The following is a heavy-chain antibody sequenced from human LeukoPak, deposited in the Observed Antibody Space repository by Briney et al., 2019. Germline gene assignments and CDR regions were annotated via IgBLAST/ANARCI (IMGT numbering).Heavy chain of an antibody. CDR3: ARVTMVRGAPPYKAYYYYMDV. J-gene: IGHJ6*03. Sequence: ASVKVTCKASGYTFTGYYMHWVRQAPGQGLEWMGWINPNSGGTNYAQKLQGRVTMTTDTSTSTAYMELRSLRSDDTAVYYCARVTMVRGAPPYKAYYYYMDVWGKGTTVTVSS. CDR1: GYTFTGYY. CDR2: INPNSGGT. D-gene: IGHD3-10*01. V-gene: IGHV1-2*02.